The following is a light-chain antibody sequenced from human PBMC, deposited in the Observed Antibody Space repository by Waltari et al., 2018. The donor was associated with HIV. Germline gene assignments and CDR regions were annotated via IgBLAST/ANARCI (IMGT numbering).Light chain of an antibody. CDR2: RAS. CDR3: QQYGSSPIT. CDR1: QSVSSGY. Sequence: EIVLTQSPGTLSLSPGERVTLSCRASQSVSSGYLAWYQHKPGQAPRHLIYRASSRATGIPDRFSGSGSGTDFTLTISRLEPEDFAVYYCQQYGSSPITFCQGTRLEIK. V-gene: IGKV3-20*01. J-gene: IGKJ5*01.